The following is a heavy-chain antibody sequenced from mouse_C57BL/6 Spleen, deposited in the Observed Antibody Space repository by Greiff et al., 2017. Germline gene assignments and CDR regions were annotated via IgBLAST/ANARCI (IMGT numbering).Heavy chain of an antibody. CDR2: IDPENGDT. Sequence: EVQLQQSGAELVRPGASVKLSCTASGFNIKDDYMHWVKQRPEQGLEWIGWIDPENGDTEYASKFQGKATITADPSSNTAYLQLSSLTSEDTAVYYCTTHLLRGFAYWGQGTLVTVSA. J-gene: IGHJ3*01. CDR3: TTHLLRGFAY. CDR1: GFNIKDDY. V-gene: IGHV14-4*01. D-gene: IGHD1-1*01.